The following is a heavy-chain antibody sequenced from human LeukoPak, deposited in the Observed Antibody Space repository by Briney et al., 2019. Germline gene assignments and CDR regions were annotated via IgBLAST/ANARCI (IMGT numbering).Heavy chain of an antibody. CDR2: IHHSGST. CDR3: ATNTGSYFAWFDY. D-gene: IGHD1-26*01. CDR1: AGSINRFY. Sequence: TSETLSLTCTVSAGSINRFYWNWIRQSPGKGLEWIGYIHHSGSTKYNPSLQSRVTMSMDTSKNQVSLKLSSVSAADSAVYSCATNTGSYFAWFDYWGQGTLVTVSS. J-gene: IGHJ4*02. V-gene: IGHV4-59*03.